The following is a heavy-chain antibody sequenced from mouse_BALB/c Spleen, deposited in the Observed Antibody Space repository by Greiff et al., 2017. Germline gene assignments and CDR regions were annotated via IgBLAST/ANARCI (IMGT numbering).Heavy chain of an antibody. CDR1: GFTFSSFG. CDR2: ISSGSSTI. J-gene: IGHJ2*01. V-gene: IGHV5-17*02. CDR3: ARKGGWLHLDY. D-gene: IGHD2-3*01. Sequence: EVQLVESGGGLVQPGGSRKLSCAASGFTFSSFGMHWVRQAPEKGLEWVAYISSGSSTIYYADTVKGRFTISRDNPKNTLFLQMTSLRSEDTAMYYCARKGGWLHLDYWGQGTTLTVSS.